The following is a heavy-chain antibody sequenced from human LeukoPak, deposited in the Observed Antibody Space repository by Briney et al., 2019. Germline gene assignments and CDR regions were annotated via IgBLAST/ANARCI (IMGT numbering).Heavy chain of an antibody. CDR2: IYSGGTT. CDR1: GFTFSSYE. Sequence: RPGGSLRLSCAASGFTFSSYEMNWVRQAPGKGLEWVSVIYSGGTTYYADSVKGRFTISRDNSKNTLYLQMNSLRAEGTAVYYCARIRVEMATMVAFDIWGRGTMVTVSS. V-gene: IGHV3-66*01. D-gene: IGHD5-24*01. J-gene: IGHJ3*02. CDR3: ARIRVEMATMVAFDI.